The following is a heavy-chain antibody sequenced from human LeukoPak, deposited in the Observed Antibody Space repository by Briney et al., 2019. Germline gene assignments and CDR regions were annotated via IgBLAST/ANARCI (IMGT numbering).Heavy chain of an antibody. V-gene: IGHV3-15*01. D-gene: IGHD6-13*01. CDR1: GFTFINAW. CDR2: IKSKSDGGTT. Sequence: GGSLRLSCAASGFTFINAWMTWVRQVPGKGLEWVGRIKSKSDGGTTEFAAPVSGRFTISRDDSKDMMFLQMDSLKTEDTAVYYCARDKDSSSLYFDYWGQGTLVTVSS. CDR3: ARDKDSSSLYFDY. J-gene: IGHJ4*02.